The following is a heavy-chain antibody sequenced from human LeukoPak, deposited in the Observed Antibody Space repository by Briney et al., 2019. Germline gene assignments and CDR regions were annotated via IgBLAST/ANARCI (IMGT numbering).Heavy chain of an antibody. D-gene: IGHD2-2*02. V-gene: IGHV1-69*13. CDR1: GGTFSSYA. CDR2: IIPIFGTA. J-gene: IGHJ4*02. CDR3: ARLGYCSSTSCYTPDYFDY. Sequence: SVKVSCTASGGTFSSYAISWVRQAPGQGLEWMGGIIPIFGTANYAQKFQGRVTITADESTSTAYMELSSLRSEDTAVYYCARLGYCSSTSCYTPDYFDYWGQGTLVTVSS.